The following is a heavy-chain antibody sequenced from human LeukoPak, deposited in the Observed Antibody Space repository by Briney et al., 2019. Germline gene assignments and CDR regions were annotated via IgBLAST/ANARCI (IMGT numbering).Heavy chain of an antibody. V-gene: IGHV4-39*07. Sequence: SETLSLTCTVSGGSISSSSYYWGWIRQPPGKGLEWIGSIYYSGSTYYSPSLKSRVTISVDTSKNQFSLKLSSVTAADTAVYYCARDPGIVVVPAYENAFDIWGQGTMVTVSS. CDR2: IYYSGST. CDR3: ARDPGIVVVPAYENAFDI. D-gene: IGHD2-2*01. J-gene: IGHJ3*02. CDR1: GGSISSSSYY.